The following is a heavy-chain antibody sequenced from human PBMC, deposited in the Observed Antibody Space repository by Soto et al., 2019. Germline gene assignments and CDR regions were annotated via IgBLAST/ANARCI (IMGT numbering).Heavy chain of an antibody. V-gene: IGHV3-23*01. CDR3: VSWVSDNFDY. CDR2: INPDGANT. CDR1: GLTFSRHA. J-gene: IGHJ4*02. D-gene: IGHD2-8*01. Sequence: GGSLRLSCVASGLTFSRHAMSWVRQAPGKGLEWVSTINPDGANTHYADSVQGRFIISRDNSRNTVDLYMNSLRADDTAIYFCVSWVSDNFDYWGQGNVVTVSS.